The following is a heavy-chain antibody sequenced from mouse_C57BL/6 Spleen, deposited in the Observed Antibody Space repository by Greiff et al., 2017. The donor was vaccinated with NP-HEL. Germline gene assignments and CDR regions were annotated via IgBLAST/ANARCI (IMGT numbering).Heavy chain of an antibody. CDR3: TTDSIVATNY. Sequence: EVQLQQSGAELVRPGASVKLSCTASGFNIKDDYMHWVKQRPEQGLEWIGWIDPENGDTEYASKFQGKATITADKSSNTAYLQLSSLTSEDTAVYYCTTDSIVATNYWGQGTTLTVAS. V-gene: IGHV14-4*01. CDR2: IDPENGDT. D-gene: IGHD1-1*01. CDR1: GFNIKDDY. J-gene: IGHJ2*01.